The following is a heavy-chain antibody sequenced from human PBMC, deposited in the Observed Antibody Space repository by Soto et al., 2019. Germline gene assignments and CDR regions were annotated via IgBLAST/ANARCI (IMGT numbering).Heavy chain of an antibody. CDR3: ERGARAYDSSGYYYVFNWFDP. CDR2: IWYDGSNK. Sequence: QVQLVESGGGVVQPGRSLRLSCAASGFTFSSYGMHWVRQAPGKGLEWVAVIWYDGSNKYYADSVKGRFTISRDNSKNTLYLQMNSLRAEDTAVYYCERGARAYDSSGYYYVFNWFDPWGQGTLVTVSS. CDR1: GFTFSSYG. D-gene: IGHD3-22*01. V-gene: IGHV3-33*01. J-gene: IGHJ5*02.